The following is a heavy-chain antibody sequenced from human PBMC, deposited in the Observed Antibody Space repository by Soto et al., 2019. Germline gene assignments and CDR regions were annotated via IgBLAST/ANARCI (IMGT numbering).Heavy chain of an antibody. Sequence: GSLRLSCAASGFTFSSYGMHWVRQAPGKGLEWVAVISYDGSNKYYADSVKGRFTISRDNSKNTLYLQMNSLRAEDTAVYYCAKDLRITIFGVEYAFDIWGQGTMVTVSS. CDR2: ISYDGSNK. V-gene: IGHV3-30*18. CDR3: AKDLRITIFGVEYAFDI. J-gene: IGHJ3*02. CDR1: GFTFSSYG. D-gene: IGHD3-3*01.